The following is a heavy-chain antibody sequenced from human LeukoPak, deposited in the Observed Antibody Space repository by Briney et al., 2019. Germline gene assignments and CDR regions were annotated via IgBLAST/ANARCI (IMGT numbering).Heavy chain of an antibody. J-gene: IGHJ4*02. V-gene: IGHV3-48*04. D-gene: IGHD4/OR15-4a*01. CDR3: ARRAGAYSHPYDY. CDR1: GFTFANYA. Sequence: GGSLRLSCAASGFTFANYAMNWVRQAPGKGLEWVSYISSSGSTIYYADSVKGRFTISRDNAKNSLYLQMNSLRAEDTAVYYCARRAGAYSHPYDYWGQGTLVTVSS. CDR2: ISSSGSTI.